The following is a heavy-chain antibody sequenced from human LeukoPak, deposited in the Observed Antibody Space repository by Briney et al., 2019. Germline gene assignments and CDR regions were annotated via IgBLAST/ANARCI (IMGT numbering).Heavy chain of an antibody. Sequence: GRSLRLSCAAAGFTFSSYGMHRVRQAPGKGLEWVAVISYDGSDKYYGDSVKGRFTISRDNSKNTLYLQMNSLRAEDTAVYYCARGYSYLDYWGPGTLVTVSS. D-gene: IGHD5-18*01. CDR3: ARGYSYLDY. V-gene: IGHV3-30*03. CDR2: ISYDGSDK. CDR1: GFTFSSYG. J-gene: IGHJ4*02.